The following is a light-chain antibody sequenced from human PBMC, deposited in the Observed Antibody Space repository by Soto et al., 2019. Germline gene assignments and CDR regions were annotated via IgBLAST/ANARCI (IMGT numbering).Light chain of an antibody. V-gene: IGLV2-8*01. J-gene: IGLJ2*01. CDR2: EVS. Sequence: QSVLTQPPSASGSPGQSVTISCTGTSSDVGGYNYVSWYQQHPGKAPKLMISEVSKRPSGVPDRFSGSKSGNTASLTVSGLQAEYEDDYYCSSFAGNNNLVFGGGTKLPVL. CDR3: SSFAGNNNLV. CDR1: SSDVGGYNY.